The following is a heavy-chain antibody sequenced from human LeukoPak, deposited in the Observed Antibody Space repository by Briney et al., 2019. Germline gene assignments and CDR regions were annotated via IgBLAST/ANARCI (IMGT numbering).Heavy chain of an antibody. V-gene: IGHV4-59*01. CDR3: ARDSGSSGYYPFDY. CDR2: IYYSGST. Sequence: SETLSLTCTVSGGSISSYYWSWIRQPPGKGLEWIGYIYYSGSTNYNPSLKSRVTISVDTSKNQFSLKLSSVTAADTAVYYCARDSGSSGYYPFDYWGQGTLVTVSS. CDR1: GGSISSYY. J-gene: IGHJ4*02. D-gene: IGHD3-22*01.